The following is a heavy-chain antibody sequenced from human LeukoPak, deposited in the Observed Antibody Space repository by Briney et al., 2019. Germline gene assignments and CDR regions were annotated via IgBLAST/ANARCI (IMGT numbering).Heavy chain of an antibody. CDR1: GFTFSTYA. CDR2: ISGSGGTT. V-gene: IGHV3-23*01. J-gene: IGHJ4*02. Sequence: QPGGSLRLSCAASGFTFSTYAMTWVRQAPGKGLEWVSVISGSGGTTYYADSVKGRFTLSRDNSKNTVFLQMNSLRAEDTAVYYCAKSTRGVVVVAADYWGQGTLVTVSS. D-gene: IGHD2-15*01. CDR3: AKSTRGVVVVAADY.